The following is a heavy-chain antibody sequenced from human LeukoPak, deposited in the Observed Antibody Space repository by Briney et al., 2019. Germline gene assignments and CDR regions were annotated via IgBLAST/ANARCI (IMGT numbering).Heavy chain of an antibody. V-gene: IGHV3-23*01. D-gene: IGHD1-26*01. J-gene: IGHJ4*02. CDR1: GFTFSSYA. CDR2: ISGSGGST. Sequence: GGSLRLXCAASGFTFSSYAMSWVRQAPGKGLESVSAISGSGGSTYYEDSVKGRFTISRDNSKNTLYLQMNSLRAEDTAVYYCAKRPTSEQYYFDYWGQGTLVTVSS. CDR3: AKRPTSEQYYFDY.